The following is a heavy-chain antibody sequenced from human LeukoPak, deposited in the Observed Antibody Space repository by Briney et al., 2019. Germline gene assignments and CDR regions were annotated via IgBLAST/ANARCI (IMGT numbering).Heavy chain of an antibody. CDR3: TSGANFYYFDY. D-gene: IGHD3-3*01. V-gene: IGHV4-38-2*01. Sequence: SETLSLTCAVSGYSISRDYYWGWIRQPPGKGLEWIGTIYHSGSTYLNPSLKSRVTISVDTSKNQFSLNLNSVTAADTAVYYCTSGANFYYFDYWGQGTLVTVSS. J-gene: IGHJ4*02. CDR1: GYSISRDYY. CDR2: IYHSGST.